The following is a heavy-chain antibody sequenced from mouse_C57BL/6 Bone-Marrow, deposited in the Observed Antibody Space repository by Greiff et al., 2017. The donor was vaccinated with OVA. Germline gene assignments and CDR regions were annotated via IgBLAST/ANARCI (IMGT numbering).Heavy chain of an antibody. J-gene: IGHJ4*01. V-gene: IGHV1-15*01. D-gene: IGHD2-5*01. CDR2: IDPETGGT. CDR1: GYTFTDYE. Sequence: VQLQESGAELVRPGASVTLSCKASGYTFTDYEMHWVKQTPVHGLEWIGAIDPETGGTAYNQKFKGQAILTAAKSSSTSYMELRSLTSEDSAVDYCTRGYSNYYAMDYWGQGTSVTVSS. CDR3: TRGYSNYYAMDY.